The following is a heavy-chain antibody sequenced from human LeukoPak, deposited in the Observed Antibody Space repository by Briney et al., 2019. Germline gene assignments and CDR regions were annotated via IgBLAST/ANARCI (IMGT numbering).Heavy chain of an antibody. J-gene: IGHJ4*02. V-gene: IGHV4-39*01. Sequence: SETLSLTCTVSGGSISSSSYYWGWIRRPPGKGLEWIGSIYYSGSTYYNPSLKSRVTISVDTSKNQFSLKLTSVTAADTAVYYCARHADSGFGELAFDYWGQGTLVTVSS. CDR2: IYYSGST. CDR1: GGSISSSSYY. D-gene: IGHD3-10*01. CDR3: ARHADSGFGELAFDY.